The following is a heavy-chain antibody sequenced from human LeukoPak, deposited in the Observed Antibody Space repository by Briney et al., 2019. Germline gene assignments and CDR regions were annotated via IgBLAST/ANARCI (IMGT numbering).Heavy chain of an antibody. D-gene: IGHD6-13*01. J-gene: IGHJ4*02. Sequence: SETLSLTCAVYGGSFSGYYWSWIRQPPGKGLEWIGEINHSGSTNYNPSLESRVTISVDTSKNQFSLKLSSVTAADTAVYYCARVAAGTSGYWGQGTLVTVSS. CDR2: INHSGST. CDR3: ARVAAGTSGY. V-gene: IGHV4-34*01. CDR1: GGSFSGYY.